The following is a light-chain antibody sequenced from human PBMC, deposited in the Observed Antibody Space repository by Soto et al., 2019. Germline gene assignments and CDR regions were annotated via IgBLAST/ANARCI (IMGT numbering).Light chain of an antibody. CDR1: SSDVGGYNY. CDR3: SSYRSSDTLAWV. J-gene: IGLJ3*02. Sequence: QSALTQPASVSGSPGQSITISCTGTSSDVGGYNYVSWYQQHPGKAPKLMIYDVSNRPSGVSNRFSGSKSGNTASLTISGLQAEDEADYYCSSYRSSDTLAWVFGGGTKLTVL. CDR2: DVS. V-gene: IGLV2-14*01.